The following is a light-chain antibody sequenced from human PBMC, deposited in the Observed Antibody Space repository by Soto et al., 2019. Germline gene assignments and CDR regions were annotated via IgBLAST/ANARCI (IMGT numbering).Light chain of an antibody. V-gene: IGKV1-39*01. CDR3: QQSHSTVA. Sequence: DIQMTQSPSSLSASVEDRVTITCRASQTISSWLAWYQQKPGKAPNLLIYTASSLQSGVPSRFSGSGSGTYFTLTINSLQPEDFATYYCQQSHSTVAFGQGTRLEIK. CDR2: TAS. J-gene: IGKJ5*01. CDR1: QTISSW.